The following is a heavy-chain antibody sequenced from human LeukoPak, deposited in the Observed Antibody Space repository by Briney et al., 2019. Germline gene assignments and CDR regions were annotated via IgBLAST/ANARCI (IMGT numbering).Heavy chain of an antibody. V-gene: IGHV3-30*02. Sequence: PGGSLRLSCAASGFTFSTYSMKWVRQAPGKGLEWVAFIPYDGNNKFYADSVKGRFTISRDNSKNTLYLQMNSLRAEDTSVYYCAKGVGGSANYYYMDVWGKGTTVTVSS. D-gene: IGHD3-10*01. CDR1: GFTFSTYS. CDR3: AKGVGGSANYYYMDV. CDR2: IPYDGNNK. J-gene: IGHJ6*03.